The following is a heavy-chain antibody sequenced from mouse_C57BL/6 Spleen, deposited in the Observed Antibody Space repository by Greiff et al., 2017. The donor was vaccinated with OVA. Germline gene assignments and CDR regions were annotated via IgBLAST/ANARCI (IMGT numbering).Heavy chain of an antibody. CDR3: ARGDYDGAFDY. CDR2: ISSGSSTI. Sequence: EVKVEESGGGLVKPGGSLKLSCAASGFTFSDYGMHWVRQAPEKGLEWVAYISSGSSTIYYADTVKGRFTISRDNAKNTLFLQMTSLRSEDTAMYYCARGDYDGAFDYWGQGTTLTVSS. CDR1: GFTFSDYG. J-gene: IGHJ2*01. V-gene: IGHV5-17*01. D-gene: IGHD2-4*01.